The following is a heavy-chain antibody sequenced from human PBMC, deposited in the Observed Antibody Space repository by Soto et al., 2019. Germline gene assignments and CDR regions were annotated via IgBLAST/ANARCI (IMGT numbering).Heavy chain of an antibody. Sequence: GGSLRLSCAASGFTVSSNYMSWVRQAPGKGLEWVSVIYSGGSTYYADSVKGRFTISRDNSKNTLYLQMNSLRAEDTAVYYCARAEGQYCSITSCHRSGDDYYYYYYMDVWGKGTTVTVSS. CDR2: IYSGGST. V-gene: IGHV3-66*01. CDR1: GFTVSSNY. CDR3: ARAEGQYCSITSCHRSGDDYYYYYYMDV. D-gene: IGHD2-2*01. J-gene: IGHJ6*03.